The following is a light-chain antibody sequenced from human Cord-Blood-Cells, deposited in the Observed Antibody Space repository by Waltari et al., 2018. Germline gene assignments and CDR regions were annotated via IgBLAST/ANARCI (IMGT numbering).Light chain of an antibody. CDR3: QQSYSTPIT. CDR1: QSISSY. CDR2: AAS. Sequence: DIQMTQSPSSLSASVGDRVTITCRGSQSISSYLNWYQQKPGKAPKLLIYAASSLQSGVPSRFSGSGSGTDFTLTISSLQPEDFATYYCQQSYSTPITCGQGTRLEIK. V-gene: IGKV1-39*01. J-gene: IGKJ5*01.